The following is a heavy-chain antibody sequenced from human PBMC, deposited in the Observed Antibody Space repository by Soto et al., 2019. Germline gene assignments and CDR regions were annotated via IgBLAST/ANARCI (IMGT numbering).Heavy chain of an antibody. D-gene: IGHD2-2*01. CDR3: AKPVGYCSSTSCFPFDP. Sequence: GGSLRLSCAASGFTFSSYAMSWVRQAPGKGLEWVSAISGSGGSTYYADSVKGRFTISRDNSKTTLYLQMNSLRAEDTAVYYSAKPVGYCSSTSCFPFDPWGQGTLV. CDR2: ISGSGGST. V-gene: IGHV3-23*01. CDR1: GFTFSSYA. J-gene: IGHJ5*02.